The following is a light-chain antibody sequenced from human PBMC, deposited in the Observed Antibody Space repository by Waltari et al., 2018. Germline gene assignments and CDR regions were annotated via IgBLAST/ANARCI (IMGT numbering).Light chain of an antibody. CDR3: QQYNNWPPYT. CDR1: QSVSSN. Sequence: EIVMTQSPATLSVSPGERATLSCRASQSVSSNLAWYQQKPGHAHRPTLYRAPPTATGIPAXXXGSGXGTEFTLTISSMQSEDFAVYYCQQYNNWPPYTFGQGTKLEIK. V-gene: IGKV3-15*01. J-gene: IGKJ2*01. CDR2: RAP.